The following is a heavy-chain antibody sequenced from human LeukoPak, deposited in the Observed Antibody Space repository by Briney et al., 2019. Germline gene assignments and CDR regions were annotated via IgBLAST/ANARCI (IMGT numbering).Heavy chain of an antibody. CDR3: ATLRRYCSSTSCREY. CDR2: ISSSSSTI. V-gene: IGHV3-48*04. Sequence: GGSLRLSCAASGFTFSSYSMNWVRQAPGKGLEWVSYISSSSSTIYYADSVKGRFTISRDNAKNSLYLQMNSLRAEDTAVYYCATLRRYCSSTSCREYWGQGTLVTVSS. D-gene: IGHD2-2*01. J-gene: IGHJ4*02. CDR1: GFTFSSYS.